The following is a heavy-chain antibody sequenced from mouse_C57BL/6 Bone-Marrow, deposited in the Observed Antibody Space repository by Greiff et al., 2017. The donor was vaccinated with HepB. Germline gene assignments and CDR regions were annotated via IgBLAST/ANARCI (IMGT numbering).Heavy chain of an antibody. V-gene: IGHV1-64*01. CDR2: IHPNSGST. J-gene: IGHJ3*01. CDR3: ARSFYYYGSRAWFAY. D-gene: IGHD1-1*01. Sequence: VQLQQPGAELVKPGASVKLSCKASGYTFTSYWMHWVKQRPGQGLEWIGMIHPNSGSTNYNAKFKSKATLTVDKSSSTAYMQLSSLTSEDSAVYYCARSFYYYGSRAWFAYWGQGTLVTVSA. CDR1: GYTFTSYW.